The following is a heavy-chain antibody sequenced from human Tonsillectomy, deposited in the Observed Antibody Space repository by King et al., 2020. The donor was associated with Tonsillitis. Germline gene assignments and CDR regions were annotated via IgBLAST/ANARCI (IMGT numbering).Heavy chain of an antibody. V-gene: IGHV4-34*01. CDR2: INHSGST. J-gene: IGHJ5*02. CDR1: VGSFSGYS. Sequence: VQLQQWGAGLLKPSETLSLTCAVYVGSFSGYSWSWIRQPPGKGLEWIGEINHSGSTNYIPSLKSRVTMSVDTSKNQFSLKLSSVTAADTAVYYCATSTTYHSPDCSSSSCPNWFDPWGQGTLVTVSS. D-gene: IGHD2-2*01. CDR3: ATSTTYHSPDCSSSSCPNWFDP.